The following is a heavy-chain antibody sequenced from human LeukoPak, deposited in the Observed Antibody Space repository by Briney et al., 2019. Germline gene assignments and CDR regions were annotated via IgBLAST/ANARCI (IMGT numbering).Heavy chain of an antibody. D-gene: IGHD4-17*01. CDR1: GFTVSSNY. J-gene: IGHJ4*02. CDR3: ARELTTVTPFDY. Sequence: PGGSLRLSCAASGFTVSSNYMSWVRQAPGKGLEWVSVIYSGGSTYYADSVKGRFTISRDNSKNTLYLQMNSLRAEDTAVYYCARELTTVTPFDYWGQGTLVTVSS. V-gene: IGHV3-66*01. CDR2: IYSGGST.